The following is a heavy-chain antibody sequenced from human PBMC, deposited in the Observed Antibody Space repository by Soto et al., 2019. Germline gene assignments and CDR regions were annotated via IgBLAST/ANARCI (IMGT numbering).Heavy chain of an antibody. J-gene: IGHJ4*02. D-gene: IGHD2-2*01. CDR1: GFTFSNAW. V-gene: IGHV3-15*01. Sequence: EVQLVESGGGLVKPGGSLRLSCAASGFTFSNAWMSWVRQAPGKGLEWVGRLKSKTDGGTTDYAAPVKGRFTISRDDSKNTLYLQMNSLKTEDTAVYYCTTEGPIVVVPAAIDYWGQGTLVTVSS. CDR3: TTEGPIVVVPAAIDY. CDR2: LKSKTDGGTT.